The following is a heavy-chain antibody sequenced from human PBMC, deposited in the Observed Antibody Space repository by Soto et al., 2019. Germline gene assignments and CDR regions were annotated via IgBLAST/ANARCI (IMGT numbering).Heavy chain of an antibody. CDR2: IYVTGAV. D-gene: IGHD1-20*01. CDR3: ARLTIDTNNYKCFDP. V-gene: IGHV4-31*03. J-gene: IGHJ5*02. CDR1: GAALNSGNYY. Sequence: SETLSLICSVSGAALNSGNYYWSWIRQVPGKGLEWIGHIYVTGAVDYNPSLRDRITISQDTSERQFSLNLRLVTAADTVVYYSARLTIDTNNYKCFDPWGQGTLVTVSS.